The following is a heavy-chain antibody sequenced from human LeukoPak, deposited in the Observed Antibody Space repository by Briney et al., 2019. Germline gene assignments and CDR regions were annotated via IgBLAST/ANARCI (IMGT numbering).Heavy chain of an antibody. J-gene: IGHJ6*04. CDR3: ARDGAYSSSWYYYYGMDV. CDR2: ISSSGSTI. D-gene: IGHD6-13*01. V-gene: IGHV3-48*03. CDR1: GFTFSSYE. Sequence: GGSLRLSSAASGFTFSSYEMNWVRQAPGKGLEWVSYISSSGSTIYYADSVKGRFTISRDNAKNSLYLQMNSLRAEDTAVYYCARDGAYSSSWYYYYGMDVWGKGTTVTVSS.